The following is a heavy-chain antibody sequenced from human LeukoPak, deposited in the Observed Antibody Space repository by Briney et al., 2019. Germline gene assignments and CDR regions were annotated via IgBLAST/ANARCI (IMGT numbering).Heavy chain of an antibody. D-gene: IGHD2-21*01. CDR1: GGSISSSSYY. CDR2: IYYSGST. J-gene: IGHJ4*02. Sequence: TPSETLSLTCTVSGGSISSSSYYWGWIRQPPGKGLEWIGSIYYSGSTYYNPSLKSRVTISVDTSKNQFSLKLSSVTAADTAVYYCARHSSTGLIEDYFDYWGQGTLVTVSS. CDR3: ARHSSTGLIEDYFDY. V-gene: IGHV4-39*01.